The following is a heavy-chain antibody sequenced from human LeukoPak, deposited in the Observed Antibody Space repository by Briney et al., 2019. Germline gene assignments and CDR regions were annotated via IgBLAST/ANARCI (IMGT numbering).Heavy chain of an antibody. V-gene: IGHV4-59*01. Sequence: SETLSLTCTVSGGSISSYYWSWIRQPPGKGLEWIGYIYYSGSTNYNPSLKSRVAISVDTSKNQFSLKLSSVTAADTAVYYCARGGDYCDSSGFGRWGQGTLVTVSS. CDR2: IYYSGST. CDR1: GGSISSYY. J-gene: IGHJ5*02. CDR3: ARGGDYCDSSGFGR. D-gene: IGHD3-22*01.